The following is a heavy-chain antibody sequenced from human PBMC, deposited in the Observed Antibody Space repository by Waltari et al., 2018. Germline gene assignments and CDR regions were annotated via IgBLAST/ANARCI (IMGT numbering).Heavy chain of an antibody. CDR1: GASLRNYF. CDR2: INHGGTT. J-gene: IGHJ4*02. D-gene: IGHD5-18*01. Sequence: QVQLQQWGAGLVKPSETLSLTCAVYGASLRNYFWSWIRQAPGKGLECIGEINHGGTTNYNPYLTRRVTISVDTAKSQFSLRLRSVTAADTAVYYCARRYSNGYGPGDSWGQGTMVTVSS. V-gene: IGHV4-34*01. CDR3: ARRYSNGYGPGDS.